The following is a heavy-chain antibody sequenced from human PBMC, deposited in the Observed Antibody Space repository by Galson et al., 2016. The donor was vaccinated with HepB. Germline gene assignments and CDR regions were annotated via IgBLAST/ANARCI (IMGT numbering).Heavy chain of an antibody. J-gene: IGHJ4*02. CDR1: GYTLANYW. V-gene: IGHV5-51*01. Sequence: QSGAEVTKPGESLQISCQGSGYTLANYWIGWVRRVPAKGLEWMGIIYPGESDTKYSPSFQGHVTLSVDNSITTAYVQWKSRKASDSALYYCGRLSRNATGGYFDYWGQGILVTVSS. D-gene: IGHD2-2*01. CDR3: GRLSRNATGGYFDY. CDR2: IYPGESDT.